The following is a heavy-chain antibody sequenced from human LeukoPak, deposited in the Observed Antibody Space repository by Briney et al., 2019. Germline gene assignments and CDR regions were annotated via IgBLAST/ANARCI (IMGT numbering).Heavy chain of an antibody. Sequence: SETLSLTCTVSGGSISSGGYYWSWIRQHPGKGLEWIGYIYYSGSTYYNPSLKSRVTISVDTSKNQFSLKLSSVTAADTAVYYCASAPGREYYYYMDVWGKGTTVSVSS. D-gene: IGHD3-10*01. CDR2: IYYSGST. J-gene: IGHJ6*03. CDR1: GGSISSGGYY. V-gene: IGHV4-31*03. CDR3: ASAPGREYYYYMDV.